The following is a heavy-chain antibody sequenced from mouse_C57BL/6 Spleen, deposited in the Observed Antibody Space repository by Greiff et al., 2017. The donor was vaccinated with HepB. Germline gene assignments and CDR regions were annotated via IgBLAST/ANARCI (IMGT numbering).Heavy chain of an antibody. V-gene: IGHV5-4*01. Sequence: EVHLVESGGGLVKPGGSLKLSCAASGFTFSSYAMSWVRQTPEKRLEWVATISDGGSYTYYPDNVKGRFTISRDNAKNNLYLQMSHLKSEDTAMYYCARDREIYYGSLAPNWYFDVWGTGTTVTVSS. J-gene: IGHJ1*03. CDR1: GFTFSSYA. D-gene: IGHD1-1*01. CDR3: ARDREIYYGSLAPNWYFDV. CDR2: ISDGGSYT.